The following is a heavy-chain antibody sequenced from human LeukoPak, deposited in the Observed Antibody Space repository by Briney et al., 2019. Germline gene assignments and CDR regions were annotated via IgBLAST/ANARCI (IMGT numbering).Heavy chain of an antibody. CDR2: IKSDGSGT. Sequence: PGGSLRLSCAASGFTFSSYWSHCVRQAPGKGLVWVSRIKSDGSGTTYADSVKGRFTISRDNAKNTLYLQMNSLRAEDTAVYFCAREFRKPSTGDWGQGTLVTVSS. J-gene: IGHJ4*02. V-gene: IGHV3-74*01. CDR3: AREFRKPSTGD. CDR1: GFTFSSYW. D-gene: IGHD1-14*01.